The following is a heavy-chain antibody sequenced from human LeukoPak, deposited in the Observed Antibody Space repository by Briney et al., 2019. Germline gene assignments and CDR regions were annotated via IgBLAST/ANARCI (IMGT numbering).Heavy chain of an antibody. CDR2: ISYDGSNK. J-gene: IGHJ6*03. Sequence: GRSLRLSCAASGFTFSSYGMHWVRQAPGKGLEWVAVISYDGSNKYYADSVKGRFTISRDNSKNSLYLQMISLRAEDTAIYYCARDPYSGSYGDSYYYYMDVWGKGTTVTISS. CDR1: GFTFSSYG. D-gene: IGHD1-26*01. CDR3: ARDPYSGSYGDSYYYYMDV. V-gene: IGHV3-30*03.